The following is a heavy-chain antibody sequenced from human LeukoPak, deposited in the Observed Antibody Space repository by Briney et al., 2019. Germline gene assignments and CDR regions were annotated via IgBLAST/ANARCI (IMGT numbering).Heavy chain of an antibody. V-gene: IGHV4-39*01. D-gene: IGHD3-22*01. CDR1: GGSISADNYD. J-gene: IGHJ4*02. Sequence: SETLSLTCAVSGGSISADNYDSDWMRQPPGKGLDWLVSINYRVRDYNHRSLESEATIPVDTPENKFSLRLTSVTAADTAVYYCGKTRGRGHVDPGTSGYINYWGQGILVSVSS. CDR2: INYRVRD. CDR3: GKTRGRGHVDPGTSGYINY.